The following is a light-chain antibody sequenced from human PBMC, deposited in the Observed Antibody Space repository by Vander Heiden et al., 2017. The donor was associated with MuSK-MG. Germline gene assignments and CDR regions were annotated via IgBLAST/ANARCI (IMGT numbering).Light chain of an antibody. Sequence: QSVLTQPPSVSGAPGQSVTISCTGSSSTIGAGYDVHWYHQLPETAPKLLIYGNRNRTSGVPDRFSCSKSGTSASLAITGLQAEDEADYYCQSDDSGLSGSKVFGGGTKLTVL. CDR2: GNR. J-gene: IGLJ3*02. CDR1: SSTIGAGYD. V-gene: IGLV1-40*01. CDR3: QSDDSGLSGSKV.